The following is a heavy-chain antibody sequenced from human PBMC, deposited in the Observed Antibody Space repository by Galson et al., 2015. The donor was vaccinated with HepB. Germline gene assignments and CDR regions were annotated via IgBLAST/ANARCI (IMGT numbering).Heavy chain of an antibody. D-gene: IGHD2-21*01. Sequence: SLGLSCAVSGYIFKSYAMSWVRQPPGKGLEWVSSIGVDFPSSYYADSVKGRFTISRDNSKNTLYLQMDSLRVEDTAIYYCAKERALSCGGDCPFDHWGQGTLVTVSS. CDR2: IGVDFPSS. CDR1: GYIFKSYA. J-gene: IGHJ4*02. V-gene: IGHV3-23*01. CDR3: AKERALSCGGDCPFDH.